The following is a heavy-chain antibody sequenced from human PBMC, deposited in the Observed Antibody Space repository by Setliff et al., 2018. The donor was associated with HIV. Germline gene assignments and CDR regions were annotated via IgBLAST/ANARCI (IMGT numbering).Heavy chain of an antibody. Sequence: ASETLSLTCAVYGGSVSGYYWSWIRQPPGKGLEWIGEINHSGSTNYNMSLWSRVTISLDTSENQFSLQVTSVTAADTAVYYCAGAAYSYGYNDYWGQGTLVTVSS. CDR2: INHSGST. J-gene: IGHJ4*02. CDR1: GGSVSGYY. D-gene: IGHD5-18*01. CDR3: AGAAYSYGYNDY. V-gene: IGHV4-34*01.